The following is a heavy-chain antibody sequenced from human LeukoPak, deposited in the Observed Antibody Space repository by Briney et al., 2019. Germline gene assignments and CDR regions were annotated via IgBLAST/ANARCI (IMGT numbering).Heavy chain of an antibody. J-gene: IGHJ3*02. Sequence: SETLSLTCTVSGGSISSSNYYWNWIRQPAGKGLEWIGRVYPSGSTNYNPSLKSRVTISVDTSKNQFPLKLISVTAADTAMYYCARSYYYDSSGSKDAFDIWGQGTMVIVSS. CDR2: VYPSGST. V-gene: IGHV4-61*02. CDR1: GGSISSSNYY. CDR3: ARSYYYDSSGSKDAFDI. D-gene: IGHD3-22*01.